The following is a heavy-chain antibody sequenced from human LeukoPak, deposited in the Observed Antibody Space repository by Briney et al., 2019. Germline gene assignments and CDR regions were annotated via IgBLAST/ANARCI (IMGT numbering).Heavy chain of an antibody. Sequence: PGRFLRLSCAASGFTFSSYAMHWVRQAPGKGLEWVAVISYDGSNKYYADSVKGRFTISRDNSKNTLYLQMNSLRAEDTAVYYCASLYDRSGRDAFDIWGQGTMVTVSS. D-gene: IGHD3-22*01. CDR3: ASLYDRSGRDAFDI. CDR1: GFTFSSYA. CDR2: ISYDGSNK. J-gene: IGHJ3*02. V-gene: IGHV3-30-3*01.